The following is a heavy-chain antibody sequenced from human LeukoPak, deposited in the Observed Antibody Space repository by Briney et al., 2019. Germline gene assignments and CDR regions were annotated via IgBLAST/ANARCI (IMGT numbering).Heavy chain of an antibody. CDR2: IYYSGST. J-gene: IGHJ6*02. CDR3: ARDHTNTAMVPVGMDV. CDR1: GGSISSSSYY. D-gene: IGHD5-18*01. Sequence: SETLSLTCTVSGGSISSSSYYWGWIRQPPGKGLEWIGSIYYSGSTYYNPSLKSRVTISVDTSKNQFSLKLSSVTAADTAVYYCARDHTNTAMVPVGMDVWGQGTTVTVSS. V-gene: IGHV4-39*07.